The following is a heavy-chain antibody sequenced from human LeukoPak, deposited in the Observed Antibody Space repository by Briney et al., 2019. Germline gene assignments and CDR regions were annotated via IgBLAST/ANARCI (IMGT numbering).Heavy chain of an antibody. CDR2: ISAYNGNT. V-gene: IGHV1-18*01. CDR3: ARDGPQSQWLVYYYYYGMDV. Sequence: GASVKVSFKASGYTFTIYGISWVRQAPGQGLEWMGWISAYNGNTNYAQKLQGRVTMTTDTSTSTAYMELRSLRSDDTAVYYCARDGPQSQWLVYYYYYGMDVWGQGTTVTVSS. D-gene: IGHD6-19*01. CDR1: GYTFTIYG. J-gene: IGHJ6*02.